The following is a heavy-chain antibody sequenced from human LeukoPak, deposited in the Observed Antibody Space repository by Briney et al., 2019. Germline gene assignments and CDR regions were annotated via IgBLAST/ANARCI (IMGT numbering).Heavy chain of an antibody. V-gene: IGHV3-23*01. D-gene: IGHD3-10*02. CDR2: ITSRGTT. CDR1: GFVFSHYG. CDR3: AELGITMIGGV. J-gene: IGHJ6*04. Sequence: PGGSLRLSCAASGFVFSHYGMNWVRQAPGQGLKWVSGITSRGTTYYADSVKGRFTISRDNSKSTLYLQMNSLRAEDMAVYYCAELGITMIGGVWGKGTTVTISS.